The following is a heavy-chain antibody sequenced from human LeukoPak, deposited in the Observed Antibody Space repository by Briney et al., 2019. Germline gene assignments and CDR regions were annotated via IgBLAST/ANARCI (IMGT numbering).Heavy chain of an antibody. CDR3: APGGDSTSGQ. Sequence: GRSLRLSCAASGFTFSSYAMHWVRQAPGKGLEWVAVISYDGSNKYYADSVKGRFTISRDNSKNTLYLQMNSLRVEDTAVYHCAPGGDSTSGQWGQGTLVTVSS. J-gene: IGHJ4*02. CDR2: ISYDGSNK. D-gene: IGHD2/OR15-2a*01. V-gene: IGHV3-30*04. CDR1: GFTFSSYA.